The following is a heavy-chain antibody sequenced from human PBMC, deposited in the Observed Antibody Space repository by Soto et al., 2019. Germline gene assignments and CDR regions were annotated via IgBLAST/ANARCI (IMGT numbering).Heavy chain of an antibody. CDR2: IYYSGST. D-gene: IGHD1-1*01. J-gene: IGHJ6*02. CDR1: GGSISSGGYY. Sequence: QVQLQESGPGLVKPSQTQSLTCTVSGGSISSGGYYWSWIRQHPGKGLEWIGYIYYSGSTYYNPSLKSRVNISVETSKNQFSLKLSSVTAADTAVYYCARDPTVHYYGMDVWGQGTTVTVSS. V-gene: IGHV4-31*03. CDR3: ARDPTVHYYGMDV.